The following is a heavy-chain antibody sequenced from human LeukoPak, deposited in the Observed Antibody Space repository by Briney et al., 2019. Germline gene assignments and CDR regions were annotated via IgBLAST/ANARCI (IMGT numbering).Heavy chain of an antibody. V-gene: IGHV1-8*01. CDR1: GYTFTSYD. CDR3: ARVGVPAAIRSNYYYMDV. Sequence: ASVKVSCTASGYTFTSYDINWVRQATGQGLEWMGWMNPNSGNTGYAQKFQGRVTMTRNTSISTAYMELSSLRSEDTAVYYCARVGVPAAIRSNYYYMDVWGKGTTVTVSS. CDR2: MNPNSGNT. D-gene: IGHD2-2*02. J-gene: IGHJ6*03.